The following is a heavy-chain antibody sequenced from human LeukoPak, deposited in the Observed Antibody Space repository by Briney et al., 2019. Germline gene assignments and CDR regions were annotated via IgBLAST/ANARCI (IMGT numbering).Heavy chain of an antibody. V-gene: IGHV3-7*01. CDR3: ARVDGSGFLDY. CDR1: GFTFSNYW. CDR2: IKQDGSAK. J-gene: IGHJ4*02. D-gene: IGHD6-19*01. Sequence: GGSLRLSCAASGFTFSNYWMTWVRQAPGKGLEWVANIKQDGSAKYYVDSVKGRFTISRDNAKNSLYLQMNSLRAEDTAVYYCARVDGSGFLDYWGQGTLVTVSS.